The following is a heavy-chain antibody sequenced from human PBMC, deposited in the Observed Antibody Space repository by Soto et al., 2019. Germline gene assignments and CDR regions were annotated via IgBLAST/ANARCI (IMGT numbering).Heavy chain of an antibody. CDR2: INHSGST. CDR3: ARGPSIAARRAYFHFYYAMDV. V-gene: IGHV4-34*01. D-gene: IGHD6-6*01. Sequence: QVQLQHWGAGLLKPSETLSLTCAVYGGSFSGYYWSWIRQPPGKGLEWIGEINHSGSTNYKMSLKSRVTISVNTSKNQFSLKLRSVTAADTAVYYCARGPSIAARRAYFHFYYAMDVWGQGTTVTVSS. J-gene: IGHJ6*02. CDR1: GGSFSGYY.